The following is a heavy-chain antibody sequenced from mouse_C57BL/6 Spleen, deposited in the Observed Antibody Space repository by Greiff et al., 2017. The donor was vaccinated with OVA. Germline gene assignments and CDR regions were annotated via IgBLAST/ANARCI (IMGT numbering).Heavy chain of an antibody. D-gene: IGHD2-3*01. CDR3: ARGSYDGYSYYFDY. Sequence: VQLKESGPELVKPGASVKISCKASGYSFTGYYMNWVKQSPEKSLEWIGEINPSTGGTTYNQKFKAKATLTVDKSSSTAYMQLKSLTSEDSAVYYCARGSYDGYSYYFDYWGQGTTLTVSS. CDR2: INPSTGGT. V-gene: IGHV1-42*01. CDR1: GYSFTGYY. J-gene: IGHJ2*01.